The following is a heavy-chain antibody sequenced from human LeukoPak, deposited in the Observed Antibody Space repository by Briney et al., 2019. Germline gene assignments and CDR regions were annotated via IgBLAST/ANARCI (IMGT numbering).Heavy chain of an antibody. CDR1: GFTFSSYE. J-gene: IGHJ4*02. CDR3: ASSNPPWGIVVVPAAPFDY. Sequence: PGGSLRLTCAASGFTFSSYEMNWVRQAPGKGLEWISYISSSGSTIYYADSVKGRFTISRDNAKHSLYLQMNSLRAEDTAVYYCASSNPPWGIVVVPAAPFDYWGQGTLVTVSS. CDR2: ISSSGSTI. D-gene: IGHD2-2*01. V-gene: IGHV3-48*03.